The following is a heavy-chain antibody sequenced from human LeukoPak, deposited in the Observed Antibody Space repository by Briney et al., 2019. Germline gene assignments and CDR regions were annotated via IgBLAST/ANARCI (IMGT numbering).Heavy chain of an antibody. CDR2: IYHSGST. D-gene: IGHD2-2*01. CDR1: GGSISSSNW. CDR3: ARVERVVPAAEPRYYFDY. J-gene: IGHJ4*02. Sequence: SETLSLTCAVSGGSISSSNWWSWVRQPPGKGLEWIGEIYHSGSTNYNPSLKSRVTISVDKSKNQFSLKLSSVTAADTAVYYYARVERVVPAAEPRYYFDYWGQGTLVTVSS. V-gene: IGHV4-4*02.